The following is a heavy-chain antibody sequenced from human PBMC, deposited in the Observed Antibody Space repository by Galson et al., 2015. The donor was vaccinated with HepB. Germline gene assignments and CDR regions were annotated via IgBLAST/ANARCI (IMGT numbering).Heavy chain of an antibody. Sequence: SVKVSCKASGGTFSSYAISWVRQAPGQGLEWMGRIIPILGIANYAQKFQGRVTITADKSTSTAYMELSSLRSEDTAVYYCARDYYDSSGALWAFDIWGQGTMVTVSS. J-gene: IGHJ3*02. CDR2: IIPILGIA. V-gene: IGHV1-69*04. D-gene: IGHD3-22*01. CDR3: ARDYYDSSGALWAFDI. CDR1: GGTFSSYA.